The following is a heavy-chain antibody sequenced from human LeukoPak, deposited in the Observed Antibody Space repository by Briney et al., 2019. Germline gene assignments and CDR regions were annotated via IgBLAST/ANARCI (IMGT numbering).Heavy chain of an antibody. J-gene: IGHJ3*02. CDR1: GVSVSSGSYY. CDR3: ARTVVTPAYAFDI. V-gene: IGHV4-61*01. D-gene: IGHD4-23*01. Sequence: SETLSLTCTVSGVSVSSGSYYWSWIRQPPGKGLEWIGYIYYSGSTNYNPSLKSRVTISVDTSKNQFSLKLSSVTAADTAVYYCARTVVTPAYAFDIWGQGTMVTVSS. CDR2: IYYSGST.